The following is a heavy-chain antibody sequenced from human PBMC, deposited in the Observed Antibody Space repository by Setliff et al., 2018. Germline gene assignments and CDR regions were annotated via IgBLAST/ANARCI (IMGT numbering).Heavy chain of an antibody. V-gene: IGHV4-4*02. CDR3: AVSGINDPLSY. Sequence: PSETLSLTCTVSGESIRSNNWWNWVRQPPGKGLEWIGDIYQSGTTNYNPSLKSRVTISADTSKNQFSLKLKSVTAADTAVYYCAVSGINDPLSYWGQGTLVTVSS. J-gene: IGHJ4*02. CDR1: GESIRSNNW. CDR2: IYQSGTT. D-gene: IGHD2-15*01.